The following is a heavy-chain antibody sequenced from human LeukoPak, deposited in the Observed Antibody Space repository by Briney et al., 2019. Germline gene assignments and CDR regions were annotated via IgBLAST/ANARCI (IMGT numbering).Heavy chain of an antibody. V-gene: IGHV1-18*01. J-gene: IGHJ4*02. D-gene: IGHD3-22*01. CDR2: ISAYNGNT. CDR1: GYTFTSYG. Sequence: GASVKASCTASGYTFTSYGISWVRQAPGPGLEWMGWISAYNGNTNYAQKLQGRVTMTTDTSTSTAYMELMSLRSDDTAVYYCARDSSGYMIDYWGQGTLATVSS. CDR3: ARDSSGYMIDY.